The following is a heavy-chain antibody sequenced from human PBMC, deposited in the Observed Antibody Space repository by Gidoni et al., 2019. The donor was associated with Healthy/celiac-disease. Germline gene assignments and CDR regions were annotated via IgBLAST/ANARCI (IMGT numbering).Heavy chain of an antibody. D-gene: IGHD3-3*01. V-gene: IGHV1-2*04. CDR2: INPNSGGT. Sequence: MGWINPNSGGTNYAQKFQGWVTMTRDTSISTAYMELSRLRSDDTAVYYCARGALRFLEWFPTKAAQDWFDPWGQGTLVTVS. CDR3: ARGALRFLEWFPTKAAQDWFDP. J-gene: IGHJ5*02.